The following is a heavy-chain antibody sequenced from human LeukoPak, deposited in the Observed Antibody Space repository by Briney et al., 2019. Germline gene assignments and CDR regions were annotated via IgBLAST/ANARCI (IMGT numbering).Heavy chain of an antibody. J-gene: IGHJ4*02. CDR3: ATVTGSYYAHAFDY. D-gene: IGHD1-26*01. V-gene: IGHV3-21*01. CDR2: ISSSSSYK. Sequence: GGSLRLSCAASGFPLSSYSMNWVRQAPGKGLEWVSSISSSSSYKYYADSVEGRFTISRDNAKNSLYLQMNSLRAEDTAVYFCATVTGSYYAHAFDYWGQGTLVTVSS. CDR1: GFPLSSYS.